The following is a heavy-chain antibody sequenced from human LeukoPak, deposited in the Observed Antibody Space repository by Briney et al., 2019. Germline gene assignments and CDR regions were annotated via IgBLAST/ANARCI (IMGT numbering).Heavy chain of an antibody. J-gene: IGHJ4*02. CDR3: VRDRIAVAGTAFDY. V-gene: IGHV4-4*02. CDR2: IYHSGST. Sequence: PSGTLSLTCAVSGGSISSSNWWSWVRQPPGEGLEWIGEIYHSGSTNYNPSLKSRVTISVDKSKNQFSLKLSSMTAADTAVYYCVRDRIAVAGTAFDYWGQGTLVTVSS. D-gene: IGHD6-19*01. CDR1: GGSISSSNW.